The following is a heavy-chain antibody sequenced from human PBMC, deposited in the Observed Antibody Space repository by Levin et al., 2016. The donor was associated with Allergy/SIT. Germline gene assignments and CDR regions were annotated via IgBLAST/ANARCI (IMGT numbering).Heavy chain of an antibody. CDR2: MNPNSGNA. CDR3: ARVLVVPTSTEKYFDY. D-gene: IGHD2-2*01. V-gene: IGHV1-8*01. J-gene: IGHJ4*02. CDR1: GYTFTSYD. Sequence: ASVKVSCKPSGYTFTSYDINWVRQATGQGLEWMGWMNPNSGNAGSTHKFQGRVTMTRNTSISTAYMELSSLRSEDTAVYYCARVLVVPTSTEKYFDYWGQGTLVTASS.